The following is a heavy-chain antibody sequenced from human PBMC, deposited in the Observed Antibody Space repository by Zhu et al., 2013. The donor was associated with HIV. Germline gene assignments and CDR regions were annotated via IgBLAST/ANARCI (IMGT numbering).Heavy chain of an antibody. CDR2: IIPIFGTA. Sequence: QVQLVQSGAEVKKPGSSVKVSCKASGGTFSSYAISWVRQAPGQGLEWMGGIIPIFGTANYAQKFQGRVTITADESTSTAYMELSSLRSEDTAVYYRARGRVPAAMPVDTAMVPFDYWGQGTLVTVSS. CDR1: GGTFSSYA. D-gene: IGHD2-2*01. V-gene: IGHV1-69*01. CDR3: ARGRVPAAMPVDTAMVPFDY. J-gene: IGHJ4*02.